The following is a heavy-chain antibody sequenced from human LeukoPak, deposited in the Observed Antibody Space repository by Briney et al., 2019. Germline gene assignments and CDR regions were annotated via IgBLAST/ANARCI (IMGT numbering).Heavy chain of an antibody. CDR2: IDPDTGFA. Sequence: GASVKLSCKTSGYTSTDYLIFWVRQAPGQGLEWMGWIDPDTGFATYAQNFQDRVSMTRDTSITTAYMELSGLRSDDTAMYYCARGHNVSPSFDYWGQGTLVTVSS. CDR1: GYTSTDYL. V-gene: IGHV1-2*02. CDR3: ARGHNVSPSFDY. D-gene: IGHD1-14*01. J-gene: IGHJ4*02.